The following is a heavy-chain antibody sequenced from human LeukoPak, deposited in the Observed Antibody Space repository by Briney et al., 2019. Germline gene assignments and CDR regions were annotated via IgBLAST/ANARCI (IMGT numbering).Heavy chain of an antibody. CDR3: ARDVDCSSTSCSSWYFDL. CDR1: GYTLTSYY. CDR2: INPSGGST. J-gene: IGHJ2*01. V-gene: IGHV1-46*01. Sequence: ASVKVSCKASGYTLTSYYMHWVRQAPGQGLEWMGIINPSGGSTSYAQKFQGRVTMTRDMSTSTVYMELSSLRSEDTAVYYCARDVDCSSTSCSSWYFDLWGRGTLVTVSS. D-gene: IGHD2-2*01.